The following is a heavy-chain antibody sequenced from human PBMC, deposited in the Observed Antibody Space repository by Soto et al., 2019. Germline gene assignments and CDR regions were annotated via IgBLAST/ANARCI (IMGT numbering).Heavy chain of an antibody. CDR1: GGSVSSGTYY. CDR3: ARATYDFWSGYQGYNWFDP. D-gene: IGHD3-3*01. CDR2: IYYSGST. J-gene: IGHJ5*02. V-gene: IGHV4-61*01. Sequence: SETLSLTCTVSGGSVSSGTYYWSWIRQSPGKGLEWIGYIYYSGSTNYNPSLKSRVTISVDTSKNQFSLKLSSVTAADTAVYYCARATYDFWSGYQGYNWFDPWGQGTLVTVSS.